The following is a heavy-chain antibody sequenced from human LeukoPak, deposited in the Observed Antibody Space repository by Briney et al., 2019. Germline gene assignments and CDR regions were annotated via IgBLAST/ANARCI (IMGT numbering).Heavy chain of an antibody. V-gene: IGHV3-48*03. CDR2: TSSGGSTT. CDR3: ARRYCSSTSCTLDY. Sequence: GGSLRLSCAASGFTFSTYEMNWVRQAPGRGLEWVSYTSSGGSTTYYADSVKGRLTISRDNAKNSLYLQMNNLRGDDTAVYYCARRYCSSTSCTLDYWGQGTQVTVSS. CDR1: GFTFSTYE. D-gene: IGHD2-2*01. J-gene: IGHJ4*02.